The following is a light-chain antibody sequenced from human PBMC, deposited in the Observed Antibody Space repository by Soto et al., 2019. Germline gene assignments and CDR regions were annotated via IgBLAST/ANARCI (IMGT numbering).Light chain of an antibody. CDR3: PQYNSPTALT. J-gene: IGKJ4*01. V-gene: IGKV3D-15*01. CDR1: QSVSSN. CDR2: GAS. Sequence: EIVMTQSPATLSVSPGERATLSCRASQSVSSNLAWYQQKPGQAPRLLIYGASTRAPGIPAKFSGSGAGTEFTLTISSLWSEYFAAYSFPQYNSPTALTFGGGTNVEIK.